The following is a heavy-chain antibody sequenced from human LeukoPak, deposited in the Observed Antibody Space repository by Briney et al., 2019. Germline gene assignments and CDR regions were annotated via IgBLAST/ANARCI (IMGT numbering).Heavy chain of an antibody. CDR2: ISSSSGSI. D-gene: IGHD1-1*01. J-gene: IGHJ4*02. V-gene: IGHV3-21*01. CDR3: ARDWNYFSC. Sequence: GESLRLSCAASGFTFSSYSMTWVRQAPGKGLEWVSSISSSSGSIYYADSVKGRFTISRDNAKNSVCLQMNSLRAEDTAVYYCARDWNYFSCWGQGTLVTVSS. CDR1: GFTFSSYS.